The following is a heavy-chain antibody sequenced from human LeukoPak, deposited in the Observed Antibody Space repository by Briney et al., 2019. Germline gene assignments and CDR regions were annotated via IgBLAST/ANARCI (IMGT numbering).Heavy chain of an antibody. CDR2: IYYSGST. CDR1: GGSISSYY. D-gene: IGHD6-13*01. J-gene: IGHJ6*03. CDR3: ARLGSSWSTNFYYYIEV. Sequence: PSETLSLTCAVYGGSISSYYWSWIRQPPGKGLEWIGYIYYSGSTNYNPSLKSRVIISIDTSKNQLSLKLNSVTAADTAVYYCARLGSSWSTNFYYYIEVWGKGTTVTVSS. V-gene: IGHV4-59*01.